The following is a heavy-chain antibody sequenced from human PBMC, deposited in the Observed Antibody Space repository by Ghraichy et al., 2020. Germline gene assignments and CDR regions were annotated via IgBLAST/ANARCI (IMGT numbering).Heavy chain of an antibody. V-gene: IGHV3-23*01. CDR2: ISGSGGST. CDR3: AKPVVPAAIRSSYFDY. CDR1: GFTFSNYA. D-gene: IGHD2-2*02. Sequence: GGSLRLSCAASGFTFSNYAMSWVRQAPGKGLEWVSAISGSGGSTYYADSVKGRFTISRDNSKNTLYLQMNSLRAEDTAVYYCAKPVVPAAIRSSYFDYWGQGTLVTVSS. J-gene: IGHJ4*02.